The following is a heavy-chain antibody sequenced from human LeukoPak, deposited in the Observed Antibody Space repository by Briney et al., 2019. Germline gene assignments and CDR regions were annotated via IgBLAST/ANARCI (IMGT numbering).Heavy chain of an antibody. CDR3: AKGGALFAVASYFDY. Sequence: PGGSLRLSCAASGFTFSSYWMTWVRQAPGKGLEWVSSITASGAATYYADSVKGRFTISRDNSKSMLYLQMNSLRAEDTALYYCAKGGALFAVASYFDYWGQGTLVTVSS. J-gene: IGHJ4*02. CDR2: ITASGAAT. CDR1: GFTFSSYW. D-gene: IGHD6-19*01. V-gene: IGHV3-23*01.